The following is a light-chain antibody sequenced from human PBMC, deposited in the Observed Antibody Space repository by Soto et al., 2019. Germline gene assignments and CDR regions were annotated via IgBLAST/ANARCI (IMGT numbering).Light chain of an antibody. CDR2: DAS. V-gene: IGKV1-5*01. J-gene: IGKJ1*01. CDR3: QEYKTWT. Sequence: DTQMTQSRWNRFEFVGVAVTITCRASQSVSTWLAWYQQTLGKAPKLLMYDASTLESGAPARFSGSGSGTEFTLAISSLQPEDFATYHCQEYKTWTFGQGTKVDIK. CDR1: QSVSTW.